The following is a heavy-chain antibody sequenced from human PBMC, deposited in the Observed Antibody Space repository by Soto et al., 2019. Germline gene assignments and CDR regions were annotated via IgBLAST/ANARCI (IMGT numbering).Heavy chain of an antibody. Sequence: GGSLRLSCAASGFTFSSYWMSWVRQAPGTGLVWVSHISNDGSITKYADSVKGRFTISRDNAKNTLYLQMNSLRAEDTAVYYCAKDLTWNQADYWGQGALVTRLL. D-gene: IGHD1-1*01. CDR2: ISNDGSIT. J-gene: IGHJ4*02. CDR3: AKDLTWNQADY. V-gene: IGHV3-74*03. CDR1: GFTFSSYW.